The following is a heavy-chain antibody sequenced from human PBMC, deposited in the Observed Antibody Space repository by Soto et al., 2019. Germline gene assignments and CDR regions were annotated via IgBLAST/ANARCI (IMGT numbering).Heavy chain of an antibody. V-gene: IGHV4-31*03. CDR1: GGSISSGGYN. J-gene: IGHJ5*02. CDR2: IYYSGST. Sequence: PSETLSLTCTVAGGSISSGGYNWSWIRQHPGKGLEWIGYIYYSGSTYYNPSLKSRVTISVDTSKNQFSLKLSSVTAADTAVYYCARVPGPNWFDPWGQGTLVTVSS. CDR3: ARVPGPNWFDP.